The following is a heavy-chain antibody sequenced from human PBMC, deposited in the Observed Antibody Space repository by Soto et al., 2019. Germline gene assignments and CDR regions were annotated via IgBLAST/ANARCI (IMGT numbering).Heavy chain of an antibody. Sequence: PLSLTCTVSGGPISSSSYYWGWIRQPPGKGLEWIGSIYYSGSTYYNPSLKSRVTISVDTSKNQFSLKLSSVTAADTAVYYCARRPPYEVGGILEWLLYPPSMDVWGKGTTVTVSS. V-gene: IGHV4-39*01. CDR3: ARRPPYEVGGILEWLLYPPSMDV. CDR2: IYYSGST. CDR1: GGPISSSSYY. D-gene: IGHD3-3*01. J-gene: IGHJ6*03.